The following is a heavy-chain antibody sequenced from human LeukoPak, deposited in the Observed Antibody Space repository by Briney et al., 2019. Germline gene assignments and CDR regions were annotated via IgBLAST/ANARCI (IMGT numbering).Heavy chain of an antibody. Sequence: ASVKVSCKASGYTFTSYGISWVRQAPGQGLEWMGWISAYNGNTNYAQKLQGRVTMTTDTSTSTAYMELRSLRSDDTAVYYCARDGKGMTGTHHKDYWGQGTPVTVSS. V-gene: IGHV1-18*01. CDR1: GYTFTSYG. J-gene: IGHJ4*02. D-gene: IGHD1-20*01. CDR3: ARDGKGMTGTHHKDY. CDR2: ISAYNGNT.